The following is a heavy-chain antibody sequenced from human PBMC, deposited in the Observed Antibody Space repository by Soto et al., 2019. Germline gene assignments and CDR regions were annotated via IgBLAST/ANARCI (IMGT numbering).Heavy chain of an antibody. CDR3: AKENRSVVAATPGSFDI. Sequence: EVQLLESGGGLVQPGGSLRLSCAASGFTFSNYAMRWVRQAPGKGLEWVSVVGGSGGDINYADSVKGRFTISREYSYNMEYVRMNSLRAEDTAVYYCAKENRSVVAATPGSFDIWGQGTVVTVSS. CDR2: VGGSGGDI. V-gene: IGHV3-23*01. D-gene: IGHD2-15*01. CDR1: GFTFSNYA. J-gene: IGHJ3*02.